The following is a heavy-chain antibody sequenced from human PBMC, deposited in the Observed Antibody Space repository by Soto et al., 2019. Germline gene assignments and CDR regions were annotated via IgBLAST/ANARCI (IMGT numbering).Heavy chain of an antibody. CDR3: VKAPTWEIFYGMDV. V-gene: IGHV3-64D*06. CDR2: ISSNGGST. D-gene: IGHD1-26*01. J-gene: IGHJ6*02. CDR1: GFTFSSYA. Sequence: PGGSLRLSCSASGFTFSSYAMHWVRQAPGKGLEYVSAISSNGGSTYYVDSVKGRFTISRDNSKNTLYLQMSSLRAEDTAVYYCVKAPTWEIFYGMDVWGQGTTVTVSS.